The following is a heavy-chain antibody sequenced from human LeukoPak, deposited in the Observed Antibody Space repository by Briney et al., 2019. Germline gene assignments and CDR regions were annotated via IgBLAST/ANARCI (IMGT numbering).Heavy chain of an antibody. CDR3: AHSGSGSYYYGMDV. Sequence: GGSLRLSCAASGFTFSSYAMSWVRQAPGKGLEWVSAISGSGGSTYYGDSVKGRLTISRDNSKNTLYLQMNSLRAEDTAVYYCAHSGSGSYYYGMDVWGQGTTVTVSS. CDR2: ISGSGGST. CDR1: GFTFSSYA. J-gene: IGHJ6*02. V-gene: IGHV3-23*01. D-gene: IGHD3-10*01.